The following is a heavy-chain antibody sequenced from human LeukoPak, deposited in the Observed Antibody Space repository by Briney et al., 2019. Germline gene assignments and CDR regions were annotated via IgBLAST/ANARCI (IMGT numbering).Heavy chain of an antibody. V-gene: IGHV3-15*01. J-gene: IGHJ6*02. CDR3: PTAGSDGMDV. CDR1: GFTFSNAW. CDR2: IKSQTNGRTP. Sequence: GSLRLSCAASGFTFSNAWLSWVRQAPGKGLEWIGRIKSQTNGRTPPYAQHVKGRFTISSDDSNNTLYLQMNRLKTEDTAVYYCPTAGSDGMDVWGQGTTVTVSS. D-gene: IGHD2-15*01.